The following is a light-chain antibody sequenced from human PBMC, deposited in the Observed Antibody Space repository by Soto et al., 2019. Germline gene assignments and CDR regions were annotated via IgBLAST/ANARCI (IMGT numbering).Light chain of an antibody. J-gene: IGKJ5*01. CDR2: GAS. CDR1: QSVSSY. Sequence: EIVVTQSPATLSLSPGESATLSCRASQSVSSYLAWYQQKPGQAPRLLMYGASTRATGIPARFSGSGSGTEVTIPISSRQSEDVLVYYCWQYRDCQRPTFGQGTRLEIK. V-gene: IGKV3-15*01. CDR3: WQYRDCQRPT.